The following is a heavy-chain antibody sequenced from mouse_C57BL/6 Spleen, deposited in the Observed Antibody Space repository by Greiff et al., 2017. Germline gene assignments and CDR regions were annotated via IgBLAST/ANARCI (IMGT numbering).Heavy chain of an antibody. D-gene: IGHD2-1*01. V-gene: IGHV3-6*01. CDR3: ASGNYGPYFDY. CDR1: GYSITSGYY. Sequence: VQLKESGPGLVKPSQSLSLTCSVTGYSITSGYYWNWIRQFPGNKLEWMGYISYDGSNNYNPSLKNRSSITRDTSKNQFFLKLNSVTTEDTATYSCASGNYGPYFDYWGKGTTLSVSS. CDR2: ISYDGSN. J-gene: IGHJ2*01.